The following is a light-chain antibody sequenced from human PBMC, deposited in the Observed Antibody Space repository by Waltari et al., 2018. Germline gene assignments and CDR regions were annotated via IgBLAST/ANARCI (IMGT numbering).Light chain of an antibody. J-gene: IGKJ3*01. CDR3: QEYDNLPFT. Sequence: DIQMTQSPSSLSASLGDRVTITCQASQDISNYLNWYQQKPGKAPKLLIYDASNLETGVPSRFSGSGSGTDFTFTISSLQPEDIATYYCQEYDNLPFTFGHGTKVDIK. V-gene: IGKV1-33*01. CDR1: QDISNY. CDR2: DAS.